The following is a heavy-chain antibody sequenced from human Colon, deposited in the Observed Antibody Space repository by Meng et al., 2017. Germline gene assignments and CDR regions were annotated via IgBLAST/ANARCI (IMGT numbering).Heavy chain of an antibody. V-gene: IGHV4-61*01. CDR3: ARFYGSGTFEVHDY. CDR1: GGTVRGASDY. Sequence: SDLVWVGPSQLLSHPCHFSGGTVRGASDYWSWIRPPPGKGLEWIGLIHYSGSRNYNPSLKSRVTMSVDTSKNQVSLRLTSVTAADTAVYYCARFYGSGTFEVHDYWGQGTLVTVSS. J-gene: IGHJ4*02. D-gene: IGHD3-10*01. CDR2: IHYSGSR.